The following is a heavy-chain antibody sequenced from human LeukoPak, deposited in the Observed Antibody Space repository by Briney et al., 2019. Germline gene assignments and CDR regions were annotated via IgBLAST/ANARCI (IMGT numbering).Heavy chain of an antibody. CDR3: ARAAYYYDSSGYPALY. D-gene: IGHD3-22*01. Sequence: GRSLRLSCAASGFTFSSYATHWVRQAPGKGLEWVAVISYDGSNKYYADSVKGRFTISRDNSKNTLYLQMNSLRAEDTAVYYCARAAYYYDSSGYPALYWGQGTLVTVSS. V-gene: IGHV3-30-3*01. CDR1: GFTFSSYA. J-gene: IGHJ4*02. CDR2: ISYDGSNK.